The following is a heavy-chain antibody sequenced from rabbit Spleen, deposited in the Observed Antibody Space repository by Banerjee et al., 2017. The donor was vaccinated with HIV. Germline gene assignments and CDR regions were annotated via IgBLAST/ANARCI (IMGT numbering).Heavy chain of an antibody. Sequence: QQQLVESGGGLVKPGAPLTLSCKASGFSFSSDSVMCWVRQAPGKGLEWIACINTATGKGVYASWAKGRFTISKTSSTTVTLQMTGLTAADTATYFCARWNNKDYMGNLWGPGPLVTVS. CDR2: INTATGKG. V-gene: IGHV1S45*01. J-gene: IGHJ4*01. CDR1: GFSFSSDSV. D-gene: IGHD1-1*01. CDR3: ARWNNKDYMGNL.